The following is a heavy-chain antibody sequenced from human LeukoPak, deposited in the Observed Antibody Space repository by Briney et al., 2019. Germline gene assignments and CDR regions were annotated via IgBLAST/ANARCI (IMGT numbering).Heavy chain of an antibody. Sequence: SETLSLTCTVSGGSISSGGYYWSWIRQPPGKGLEWIGYIYHSGSTYYNPSLKSRVTISVDRSKNQFSLKLSSVTAADTAVYYCARGHDILTGSPFDYWGQGTLVTVSS. V-gene: IGHV4-30-2*01. CDR1: GGSISSGGYY. CDR3: ARGHDILTGSPFDY. CDR2: IYHSGST. D-gene: IGHD3-9*01. J-gene: IGHJ4*02.